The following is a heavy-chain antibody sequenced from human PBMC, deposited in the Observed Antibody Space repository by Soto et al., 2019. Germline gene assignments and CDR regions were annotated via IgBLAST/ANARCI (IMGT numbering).Heavy chain of an antibody. Sequence: PGGSLRLSCAASGSPFSSYAMSWVRHAPDKGLEWVSAIDFTGAGTYYADSVKGRFTISRDNSKNTLYLQMSSLRAEDTAVYFCARRFSSSSFYFDYWGQGTLVTVSS. J-gene: IGHJ4*02. D-gene: IGHD6-6*01. CDR1: GSPFSSYA. V-gene: IGHV3-23*01. CDR3: ARRFSSSSFYFDY. CDR2: IDFTGAGT.